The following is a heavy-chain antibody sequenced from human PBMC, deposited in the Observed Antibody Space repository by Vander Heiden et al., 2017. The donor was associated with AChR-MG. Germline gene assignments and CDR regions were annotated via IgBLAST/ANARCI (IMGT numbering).Heavy chain of an antibody. D-gene: IGHD2-15*01. J-gene: IGHJ6*02. CDR3: ASLLVVADPPHYYYYGMDV. CDR2: IIPIFGKA. CDR1: GGTFSSYA. Sequence: QVQLVQSGAEVKKPGSSVKVSCKASGGTFSSYAISWVRQAPGQGLEWMGGIIPIFGKANYAQKFQGRGTITADESTSTAYMELRSLRSEETAVYYCASLLVVADPPHYYYYGMDVWGQGTAVTVSS. V-gene: IGHV1-69*01.